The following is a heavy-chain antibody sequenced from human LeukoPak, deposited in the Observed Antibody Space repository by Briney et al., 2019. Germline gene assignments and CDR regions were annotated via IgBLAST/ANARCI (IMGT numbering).Heavy chain of an antibody. CDR1: GGSISSGGYY. V-gene: IGHV4-31*03. CDR2: IYYSGST. J-gene: IGHJ4*02. CDR3: ATGTVLRFLEWLSPYFDY. D-gene: IGHD3-3*01. Sequence: PSQTLSLTCTVSGGSISSGGYYWSWIRQPPGKGLEWIGYIYYSGSTYYNPSLKSRVTIPVDTSKNQFSLKLSSVTAADTAVYYCATGTVLRFLEWLSPYFDYWGQGTLVTVSS.